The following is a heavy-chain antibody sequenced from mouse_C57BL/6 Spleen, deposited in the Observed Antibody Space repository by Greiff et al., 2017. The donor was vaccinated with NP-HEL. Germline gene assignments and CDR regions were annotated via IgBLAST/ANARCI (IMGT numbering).Heavy chain of an antibody. CDR2: ISYDGSN. Sequence: EVQLVESGPGLVKPSQSLSLTCSVTGYSITSGYYWNWIRQFPGNKLEWMGYISYDGSNNYNPSLKNRISITRDTSKNQVFLKLNYVTTEDTATDYGGREGAITGTLDCWGQGTTRTVSS. J-gene: IGHJ2*01. CDR1: GYSITSGYY. V-gene: IGHV3-6*01. D-gene: IGHD4-1*01. CDR3: GREGAITGTLDC.